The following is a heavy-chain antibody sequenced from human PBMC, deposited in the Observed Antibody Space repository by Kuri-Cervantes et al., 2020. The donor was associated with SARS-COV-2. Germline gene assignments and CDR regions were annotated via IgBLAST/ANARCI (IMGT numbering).Heavy chain of an antibody. CDR3: ARGDGSGCDY. CDR1: GGTFSSYA. CDR2: INPSGGST. V-gene: IGHV1-46*01. Sequence: ASVKVSCKASGGTFSSYAISWVRQAPGQGLEWMGIINPSGGSTSYAQKFQGRVTMTRDTSTSTVYMELSSLRSEDTAVYYCARGDGSGCDYWGQGTLVTVSS. J-gene: IGHJ4*02. D-gene: IGHD3-3*01.